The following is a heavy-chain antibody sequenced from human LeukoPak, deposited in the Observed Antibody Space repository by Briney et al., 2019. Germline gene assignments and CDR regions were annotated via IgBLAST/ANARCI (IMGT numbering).Heavy chain of an antibody. Sequence: GGSLRLSCAASGFTFSSYEMNWVRQAPGKGLEWVAVVSDDGSYKNHADSVKGRFTISRDNSKNTLYLQMNSLRGEDTAVYYCARDLRSPEYWGQGTLVTVSS. D-gene: IGHD6-19*01. CDR3: ARDLRSPEY. J-gene: IGHJ4*02. CDR1: GFTFSSYE. V-gene: IGHV3-30-3*01. CDR2: VSDDGSYK.